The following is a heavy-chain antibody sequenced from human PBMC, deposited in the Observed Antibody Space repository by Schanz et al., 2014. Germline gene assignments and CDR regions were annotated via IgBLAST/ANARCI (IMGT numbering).Heavy chain of an antibody. CDR3: ASSGAGYSSSWDFDY. D-gene: IGHD6-13*01. V-gene: IGHV1-69*04. Sequence: QVQLVQSGAEVKKPGASVKVSCKASGYTFTSHGISWVRQAPGQGLEWMGRIIPILGIANYAQKFQGRVTNTADRSTSTAYMDVSSLRSEDTAVYYCASSGAGYSSSWDFDYWGQGTLVTVSS. CDR1: GYTFTSHG. CDR2: IIPILGIA. J-gene: IGHJ4*02.